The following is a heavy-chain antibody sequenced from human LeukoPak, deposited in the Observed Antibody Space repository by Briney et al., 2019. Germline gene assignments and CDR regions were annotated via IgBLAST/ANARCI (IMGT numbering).Heavy chain of an antibody. CDR3: ARGVRYCSGGSCYEPLDYFDY. J-gene: IGHJ4*02. D-gene: IGHD2-15*01. CDR1: GFTFSDYY. Sequence: GGSPRLSCAASGFTFSDYYMSWIRQAPGKGLEWVSYISSSSSTIYYADSVKGRFTISRDNAKNSLYLQMNSLRDEDTAVYYCARGVRYCSGGSCYEPLDYFDYWGQGTLVTVSS. V-gene: IGHV3-11*04. CDR2: ISSSSSTI.